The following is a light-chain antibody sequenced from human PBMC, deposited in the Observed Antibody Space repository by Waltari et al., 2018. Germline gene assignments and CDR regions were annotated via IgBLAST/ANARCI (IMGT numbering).Light chain of an antibody. CDR1: SSNIGGNY. Sequence: QSVLTQPPSVSGAPGQGVAISCSGSSSNIGGNYVTWFQQLPGPAPKLLIPSDDQRPSGVPDRFSGSKSGTSASLAISGLQSEDEADYYCATWDDNLSGSWVFGGGTKLTVL. CDR2: SDD. V-gene: IGLV1-44*01. CDR3: ATWDDNLSGSWV. J-gene: IGLJ3*02.